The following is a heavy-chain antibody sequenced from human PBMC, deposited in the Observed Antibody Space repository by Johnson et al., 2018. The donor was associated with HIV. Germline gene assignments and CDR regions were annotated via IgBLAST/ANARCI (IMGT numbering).Heavy chain of an antibody. D-gene: IGHD3-22*01. J-gene: IGHJ3*02. CDR2: ISYDGSNK. CDR1: GFTFSNYA. V-gene: IGHV3-30-3*01. Sequence: QMLLVESGGGVVQPGRSLRLSCAASGFTFSNYAVHWVRQAPGKGLEWVAVISYDGSNKYYADSVKGRFTISRDNSKNTLYLQMNSLKIEDTAVYYCTTDITMIVVGPDGFDIWGQGTMVTVSS. CDR3: TTDITMIVVGPDGFDI.